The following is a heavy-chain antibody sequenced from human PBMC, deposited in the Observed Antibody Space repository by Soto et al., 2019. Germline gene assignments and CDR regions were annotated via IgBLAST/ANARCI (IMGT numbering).Heavy chain of an antibody. V-gene: IGHV4-4*02. J-gene: IGHJ3*02. D-gene: IGHD2-15*01. CDR2: IYHSGST. CDR1: GGSISSSNW. Sequence: QVQLQESGPGLVKPSGTLSLTCAVSGGSISSSNWWSWVRQPPGKGLEWIGEIYHSGSTNYNPSLKCRVTISVDKSKNQFSLKLTSVTAADTAVYYCARGDCSGGSCYSVDIWGQGTMVTVSS. CDR3: ARGDCSGGSCYSVDI.